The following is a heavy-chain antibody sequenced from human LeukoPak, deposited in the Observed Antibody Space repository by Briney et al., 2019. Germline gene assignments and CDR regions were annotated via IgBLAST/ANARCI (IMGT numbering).Heavy chain of an antibody. Sequence: SETLSLTCTVSRGSISGYYWSWIRQPPGRGLEWIAYIYYTGTTNYNPSLKSRVTISLDTSQSQFSLKLNSVTAADTAVYYCARHEYSYGSGTYYYYGMDVWGQGTTVTVSS. CDR2: IYYTGTT. D-gene: IGHD3-10*01. V-gene: IGHV4-59*08. CDR3: ARHEYSYGSGTYYYYGMDV. CDR1: RGSISGYY. J-gene: IGHJ6*02.